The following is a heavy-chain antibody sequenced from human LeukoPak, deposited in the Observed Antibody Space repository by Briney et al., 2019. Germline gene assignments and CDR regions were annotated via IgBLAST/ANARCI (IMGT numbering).Heavy chain of an antibody. Sequence: SENVSLTCAVSGYSISSGYYWGWIRQPPGRGLEWIVSIYHIGGTSYNLSVRSTVTISVDTPKNQFSLKLSSVTAADTAVYYCAREGPVPAAMLGPPAMLPDSWGQGNLVTVSS. V-gene: IGHV4-38-2*02. D-gene: IGHD2-2*01. J-gene: IGHJ4*02. CDR3: AREGPVPAAMLGPPAMLPDS. CDR2: IYHIGGT. CDR1: GYSISSGYY.